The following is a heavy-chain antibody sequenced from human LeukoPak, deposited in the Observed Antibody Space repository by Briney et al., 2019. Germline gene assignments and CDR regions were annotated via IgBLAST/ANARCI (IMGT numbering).Heavy chain of an antibody. J-gene: IGHJ4*02. CDR1: GDSISGYY. D-gene: IGHD6-6*01. CDR3: ARGNSPYSSSSV. Sequence: PSETLSLTCTVSGDSISGYYWSWIRQPPGKGLEWIGYISYSGTTIYNPSLKSRVTISVDTSKNQFSLTLSSVTAADTAVYYCARGNSPYSSSSVWGQGTLVTVSS. CDR2: ISYSGTT. V-gene: IGHV4-59*01.